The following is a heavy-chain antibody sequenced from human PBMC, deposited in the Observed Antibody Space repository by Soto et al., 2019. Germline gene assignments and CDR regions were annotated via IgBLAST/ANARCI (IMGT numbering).Heavy chain of an antibody. D-gene: IGHD3-22*01. Sequence: SETLSLTCTVSGGSISSGGYYWSWIRQHPGKGLEWIGYIYYSGGTYCNPSLKSRVTISVDTSKNQFSLKLSSVTAADTAVYYCARGGYYDSSGYYHYWGQGTLVTVSS. CDR1: GGSISSGGYY. V-gene: IGHV4-31*03. CDR2: IYYSGGT. CDR3: ARGGYYDSSGYYHY. J-gene: IGHJ4*02.